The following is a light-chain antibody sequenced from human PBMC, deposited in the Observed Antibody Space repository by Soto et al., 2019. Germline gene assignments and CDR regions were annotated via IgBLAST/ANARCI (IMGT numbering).Light chain of an antibody. CDR2: GTS. Sequence: AIQMTQSPSSLSASVGDRVTITCRASQGIGTELGWYQQRPGKAPKLLIYGTSTVRDGVPSRFSGSGSDTDFTLTISSLQPEDFATYYCLQDYTYPRTFGQGTDVEIK. CDR1: QGIGTE. V-gene: IGKV1-6*01. J-gene: IGKJ1*01. CDR3: LQDYTYPRT.